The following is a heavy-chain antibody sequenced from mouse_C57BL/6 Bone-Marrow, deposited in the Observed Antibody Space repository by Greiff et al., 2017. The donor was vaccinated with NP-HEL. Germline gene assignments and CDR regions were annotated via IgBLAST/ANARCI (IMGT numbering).Heavy chain of an antibody. CDR1: GFSLTSYA. D-gene: IGHD1-1*01. CDR3: ARNGAYYGSSYDWYFDV. J-gene: IGHJ1*03. CDR2: IWTGGGT. Sequence: QVQLKESGPGLVAPSQSLSITCTVSGFSLTSYAISWVRQPPGKGLEWLGVIWTGGGTNYNSALKSRLSISKDNSKSQVFLKMNSLQTDDTARYYCARNGAYYGSSYDWYFDVWGTGTTVTVSS. V-gene: IGHV2-9-1*01.